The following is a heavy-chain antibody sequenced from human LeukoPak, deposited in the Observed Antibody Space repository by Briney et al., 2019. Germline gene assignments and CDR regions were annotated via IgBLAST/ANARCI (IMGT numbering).Heavy chain of an antibody. Sequence: GGSLRLSCAASGFTFSTYAMTWVRQAPGKGLQWVSTISVSGENTYYADSVKGRFTISRDISRSTLYLQMNSLRDEDTALYYCAQSGSGTYYNGLHWGQGTLVTVSS. D-gene: IGHD3-10*01. CDR1: GFTFSTYA. J-gene: IGHJ4*02. CDR2: ISVSGENT. V-gene: IGHV3-23*01. CDR3: AQSGSGTYYNGLH.